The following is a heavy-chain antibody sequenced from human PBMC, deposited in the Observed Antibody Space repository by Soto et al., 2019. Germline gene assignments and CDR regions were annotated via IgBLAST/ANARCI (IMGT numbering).Heavy chain of an antibody. D-gene: IGHD2-15*01. CDR3: ARGSGLSVVVAATGGYFDY. CDR1: GGSFSGYY. V-gene: IGHV4-34*01. J-gene: IGHJ4*02. CDR2: INHSGST. Sequence: SETLSLTCAVYGGSFSGYYWSWIRQPPGKGLEWIGEINHSGSTNYNPSLKSRVTISVDTSKNQFSLKLSSVTAADTAVYYCARGSGLSVVVAATGGYFDYWGQGTLVTVSS.